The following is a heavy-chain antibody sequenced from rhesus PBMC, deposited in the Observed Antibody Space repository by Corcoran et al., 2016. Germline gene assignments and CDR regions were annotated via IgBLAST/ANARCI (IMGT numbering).Heavy chain of an antibody. Sequence: MQWQESGAGLGQPSENRCLTGAGPGGSDRSGDDYRSWNREPQGKGREWVGDIHDSGRNRYSPALNSPVTSTRDTSKNQHARKIITVPTAATAVYFCASSRALDGSGCPYYWGQGVLCSVSS. D-gene: IGHD2-21*01. CDR3: ASSRALDGSGCPYY. J-gene: IGHJ4*01. CDR1: GGSDRSGDDY. V-gene: IGHV4-122*02. CDR2: IHDSGRN.